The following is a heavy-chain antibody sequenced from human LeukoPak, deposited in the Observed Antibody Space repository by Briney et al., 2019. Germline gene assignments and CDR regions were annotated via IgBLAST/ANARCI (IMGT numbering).Heavy chain of an antibody. CDR1: GYTFTGYY. J-gene: IGHJ4*02. Sequence: GVSVKVSCKASGYTFTGYYMHWVRQAPGQGLEWMGWINPNSGGTNYAQKFQGRVTMTRDTSISTAYMELSRLRSDDTAVYYCAREGTYCSGGSCHQGFDYWGQGTLVTVSS. V-gene: IGHV1-2*02. CDR2: INPNSGGT. CDR3: AREGTYCSGGSCHQGFDY. D-gene: IGHD2-15*01.